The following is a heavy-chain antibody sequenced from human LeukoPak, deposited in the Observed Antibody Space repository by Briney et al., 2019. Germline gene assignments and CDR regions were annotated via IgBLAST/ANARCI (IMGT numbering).Heavy chain of an antibody. J-gene: IGHJ4*02. CDR2: ISYDRSNK. D-gene: IGHD1-1*01. V-gene: IGHV3-30*03. CDR1: GFTFSSYG. Sequence: GGPLRLSCAPSGFTFSSYGMQGVRQAPGKGLEGVAVISYDRSNKYYAGSVKGRFTISSDKAKNSLYLQINSLRAEDTAVYYFARSWKAGCWGQGTLVTVSS. CDR3: ARSWKAGC.